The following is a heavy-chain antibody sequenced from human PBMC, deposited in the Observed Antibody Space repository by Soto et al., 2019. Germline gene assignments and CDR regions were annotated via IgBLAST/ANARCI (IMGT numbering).Heavy chain of an antibody. V-gene: IGHV3-23*01. J-gene: IGHJ4*02. CDR1: GFTFSSYA. CDR2: ISGSGGST. Sequence: PGGSLRLSCAASGFTFSSYAMSWVRQAPGKGLEWVSAISGSGGSTYYADSVKGRFTISRDNSKNTLYLQMNSLRAEDTAVYYCATPPGELLYEPNFDYWGQGTLVTVSS. CDR3: ATPPGELLYEPNFDY. D-gene: IGHD1-26*01.